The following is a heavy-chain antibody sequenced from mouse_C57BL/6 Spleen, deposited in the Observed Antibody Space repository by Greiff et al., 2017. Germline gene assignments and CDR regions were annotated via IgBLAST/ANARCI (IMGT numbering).Heavy chain of an antibody. D-gene: IGHD1-1*01. Sequence: EVKLQESGGGLVKPGGSLKLSCAASGFTFSSYAMSWVRQTPEKRLEWVATISDGGSYTYYPDNVKGRFTISRDNAKNNLYLQMSHLKSEDTAMYYCARDTTVVEDYAMDYWGQGTSVTVSS. J-gene: IGHJ4*01. CDR1: GFTFSSYA. V-gene: IGHV5-4*01. CDR3: ARDTTVVEDYAMDY. CDR2: ISDGGSYT.